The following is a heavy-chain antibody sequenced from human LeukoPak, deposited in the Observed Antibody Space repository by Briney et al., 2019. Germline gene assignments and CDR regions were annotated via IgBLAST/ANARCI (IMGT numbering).Heavy chain of an antibody. CDR2: IYTSGST. J-gene: IGHJ4*02. D-gene: IGHD3-22*01. CDR1: GGSISSYY. V-gene: IGHV4-4*07. CDR3: ASLLKSHYYDSSGYYYGIDY. Sequence: PSETLSLTCTVSGGSISSYYWSWIRQPAGKGLEWIGRIYTSGSTNYNPSLKSRVTMSVDTSKNQFSLKLSSVTAADTAVYYCASLLKSHYYDSSGYYYGIDYWGQGTLVTVSS.